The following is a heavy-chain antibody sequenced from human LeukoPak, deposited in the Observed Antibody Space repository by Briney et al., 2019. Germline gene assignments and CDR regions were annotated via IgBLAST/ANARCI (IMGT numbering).Heavy chain of an antibody. J-gene: IGHJ4*02. CDR3: ARPAAGDLSPFDH. Sequence: SETLSLTCTVSGGSISSSRYYWGWTRQPPGKGLEWIGSVHYSGSTHFNPSLKSRLSISVDTSKNQFSLKLNSVTAADTAVYYCARPAAGDLSPFDHWGQGTLVPVSS. CDR2: VHYSGST. V-gene: IGHV4-39*01. CDR1: GGSISSSRYY. D-gene: IGHD7-27*01.